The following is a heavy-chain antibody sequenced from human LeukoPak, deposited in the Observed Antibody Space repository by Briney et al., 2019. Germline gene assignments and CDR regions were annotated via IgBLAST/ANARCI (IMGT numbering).Heavy chain of an antibody. Sequence: ASVKVSCKASGYTFTSYGISWVRQAPGQGLEWMGWINPNSGGTNYAQKFQGRVTMTRDTSISTAYMELSRLRSDDTAVYYCATIVGATTVDYWGQGTLVTVSS. CDR2: INPNSGGT. V-gene: IGHV1-2*02. CDR3: ATIVGATTVDY. D-gene: IGHD1-26*01. CDR1: GYTFTSYG. J-gene: IGHJ4*02.